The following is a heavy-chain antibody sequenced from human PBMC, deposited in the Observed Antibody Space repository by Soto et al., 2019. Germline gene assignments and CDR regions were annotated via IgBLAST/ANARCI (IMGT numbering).Heavy chain of an antibody. CDR3: ARVGGPSAISGYHLGWFAP. CDR2: INHSGST. D-gene: IGHD5-12*01. Sequence: SETLSLTCAVYGGSFSGYYWSWIRQPPGKGLEWIGEINHSGSTNYNPSLKSRVTISVDTSKNQFSLKLSSVTAADTAVYYCARVGGPSAISGYHLGWFAPWGQGTLVTVSS. V-gene: IGHV4-34*01. J-gene: IGHJ5*02. CDR1: GGSFSGYY.